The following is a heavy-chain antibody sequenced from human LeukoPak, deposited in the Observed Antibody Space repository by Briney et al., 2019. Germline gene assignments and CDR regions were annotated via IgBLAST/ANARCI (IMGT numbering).Heavy chain of an antibody. Sequence: GGSLRLSCAASGFTFSSYSMTWVRQAPGKGLEWVANINEDGSAQNYVDSVKGRFTISRDNAKSTLYLEMNSLRAEDTAVYYCARDAGYDRFDYWGQGTLVTVSS. CDR2: INEDGSAQ. CDR3: ARDAGYDRFDY. V-gene: IGHV3-7*05. J-gene: IGHJ4*02. D-gene: IGHD3-22*01. CDR1: GFTFSSYS.